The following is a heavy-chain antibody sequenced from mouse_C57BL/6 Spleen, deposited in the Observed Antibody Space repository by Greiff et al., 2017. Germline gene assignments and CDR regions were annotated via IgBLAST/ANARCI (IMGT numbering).Heavy chain of an antibody. D-gene: IGHD4-1*01. CDR1: GYAFSSSW. V-gene: IGHV1-82*01. CDR2: IYPGDRGT. J-gene: IGHJ4*01. Sequence: QVQLQQPGPELVKPGASVKISCKASGYAFSSSWMNWVKQRPGKGLEWIGRIYPGDRGTNYNGKFKGKATLTADTSSSTAYMQLSSLTSEDSAVXFCARVNWDRAMHYWGQGTSVTVSS. CDR3: ARVNWDRAMHY.